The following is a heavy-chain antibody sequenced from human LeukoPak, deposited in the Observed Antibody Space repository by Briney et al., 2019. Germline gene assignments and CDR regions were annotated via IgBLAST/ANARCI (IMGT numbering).Heavy chain of an antibody. CDR1: GGSISNYY. CDR2: IYTSGST. D-gene: IGHD3-22*01. CDR3: ARDAYYSDSTSVFDY. J-gene: IGHJ4*02. V-gene: IGHV4-4*07. Sequence: SETLSLTCADSGGSISNYYWCWIRQPAGKGLEWIGRIYTSGSTDYNPSLKSRVTMSVDTSKNPLSLKLTSVTAADTAVYYCARDAYYSDSTSVFDYWGQGTLVTVSS.